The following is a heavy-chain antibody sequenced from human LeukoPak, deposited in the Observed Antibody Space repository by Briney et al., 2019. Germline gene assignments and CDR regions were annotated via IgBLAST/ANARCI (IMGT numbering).Heavy chain of an antibody. CDR2: IYYSGNT. CDR1: GGSISSYY. Sequence: SETLSLTCTVSGGSISSYYWSWIRQPPGKGLEWIGYIYYSGNTNYNPSLKSRVTISVDTSKNQFSLKLSSVTAADTAVYYWARPKIAAAGTIAFDIWGQGTMVTDSS. D-gene: IGHD6-13*01. CDR3: ARPKIAAAGTIAFDI. V-gene: IGHV4-59*01. J-gene: IGHJ3*02.